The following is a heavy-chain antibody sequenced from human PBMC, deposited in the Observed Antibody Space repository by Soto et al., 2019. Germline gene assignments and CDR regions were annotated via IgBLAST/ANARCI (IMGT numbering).Heavy chain of an antibody. D-gene: IGHD2-2*01. J-gene: IGHJ4*02. CDR1: GFTFSNYA. Sequence: LRLSCAASGFTFSNYAMSWVRQAPGKGLEWVSVISGSGGRTYYADSVKGRFTISRDNSKNTLYLQMNSLRAEDTAVYYCAKPNLYCSSTSCYDNWGQGTLVTVSS. V-gene: IGHV3-23*01. CDR3: AKPNLYCSSTSCYDN. CDR2: ISGSGGRT.